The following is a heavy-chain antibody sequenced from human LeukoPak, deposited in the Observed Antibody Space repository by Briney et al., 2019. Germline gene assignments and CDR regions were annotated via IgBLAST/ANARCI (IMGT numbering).Heavy chain of an antibody. CDR1: GFTFGDYP. V-gene: IGHV3-49*04. Sequence: PGRSLRLSCTASGFTFGDYPMSWVRQAPGKGLEWVGFIRSKAYGGTTEYAASVKGRFTISRDDSKSIAYLQMNSLKTEDTAVYYCTSDIVVVPAALGAFDIWGQGTMVTVSS. J-gene: IGHJ3*02. CDR2: IRSKAYGGTT. D-gene: IGHD2-2*01. CDR3: TSDIVVVPAALGAFDI.